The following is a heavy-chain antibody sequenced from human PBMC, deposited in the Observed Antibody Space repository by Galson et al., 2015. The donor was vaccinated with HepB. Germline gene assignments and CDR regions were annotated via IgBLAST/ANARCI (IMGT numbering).Heavy chain of an antibody. CDR1: GLNFISYN. CDR2: ISSSGSYK. V-gene: IGHV3-21*06. D-gene: IGHD6-19*01. J-gene: IGHJ5*02. Sequence: SLRLSCAASGLNFISYNINWVRQAPGQGLEWVSQISSSGSYKLYAASVKGRFTISRDNAKNALYLQMNSLRAEDTAVYYCAREIVAGTLPSRLNTWFDLWGQGTVVTVSS. CDR3: AREIVAGTLPSRLNTWFDL.